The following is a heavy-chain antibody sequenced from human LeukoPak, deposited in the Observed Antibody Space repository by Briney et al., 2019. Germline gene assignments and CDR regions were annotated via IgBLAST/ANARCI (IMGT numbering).Heavy chain of an antibody. D-gene: IGHD3-22*01. CDR3: ARAEVLPDFFDSSGGFDY. V-gene: IGHV1-2*02. Sequence: ASVKVSFKASGYTFTGYYMHWVRPAPGQGLEWMGWINPNSGGTNYAQKFQGRVTMTRDTSISTAYMELSRLRSDDTAVYYCARAEVLPDFFDSSGGFDYWGQGTLVTVSS. CDR2: INPNSGGT. CDR1: GYTFTGYY. J-gene: IGHJ4*02.